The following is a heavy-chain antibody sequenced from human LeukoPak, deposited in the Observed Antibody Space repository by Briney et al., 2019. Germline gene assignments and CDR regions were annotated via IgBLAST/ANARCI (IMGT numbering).Heavy chain of an antibody. CDR1: GGTFSSYA. CDR2: IIPIFDTA. CDR3: ARDGYKYDFWSGSHYYYMDV. D-gene: IGHD3-3*01. J-gene: IGHJ6*03. V-gene: IGHV1-69*13. Sequence: SVKVSCKASGGTFSSYAISWVRQAPGQGLEWMGGIIPIFDTAKYAQKFQGRVTITADESTSTAYMELSSLRSEDTAVYYCARDGYKYDFWSGSHYYYMDVWGKGTTVTVSS.